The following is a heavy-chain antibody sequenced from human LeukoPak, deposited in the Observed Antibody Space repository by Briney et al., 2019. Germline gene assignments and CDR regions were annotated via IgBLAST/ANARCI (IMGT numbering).Heavy chain of an antibody. D-gene: IGHD3-10*01. CDR3: ARDQPNYYGSENWFDP. J-gene: IGHJ5*02. V-gene: IGHV1-69*13. CDR1: GGPFRNYA. CDR2: IIPIFGTA. Sequence: SVKVSCKASGGPFRNYAISWVRQAPGQGLEWMGGIIPIFGTANYAQKFQGRITITADESTTTAYMELSSLRSEDTAVYHCARDQPNYYGSENWFDPWGQGTLVTVSS.